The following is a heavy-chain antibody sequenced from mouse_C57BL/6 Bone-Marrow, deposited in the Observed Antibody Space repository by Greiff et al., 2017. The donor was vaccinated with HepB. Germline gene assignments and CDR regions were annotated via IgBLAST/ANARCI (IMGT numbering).Heavy chain of an antibody. CDR2: IDPSDSYT. D-gene: IGHD1-1*01. CDR1: GYTFTSYW. CDR3: ARNPPYYDGRGRALMDY. V-gene: IGHV1-50*01. Sequence: QVQLQQPGAELVKPGASVKLSCKASGYTFTSYWMQWVKQRPGQGLEWIGEIDPSDSYTNYNQKFKGKATLTVDTSSSTAYMQLSSLTSEDSAVYYCARNPPYYDGRGRALMDYWGQGTSVTVSS. J-gene: IGHJ4*01.